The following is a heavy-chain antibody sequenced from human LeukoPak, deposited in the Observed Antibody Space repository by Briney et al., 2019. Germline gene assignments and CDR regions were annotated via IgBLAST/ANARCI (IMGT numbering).Heavy chain of an antibody. D-gene: IGHD5-12*01. CDR1: GYTFTSYY. Sequence: ASVKVTCKASGYTFTSYYMHWVRQAPGQGLEWMGIINPSGGSTSYAQKFQGRVTMTRDTSTSTVYMELSSLRSEDTAVYYCARDGGWWLLLDWGQGTLVTVSS. CDR3: ARDGGWWLLLD. J-gene: IGHJ4*02. CDR2: INPSGGST. V-gene: IGHV1-46*01.